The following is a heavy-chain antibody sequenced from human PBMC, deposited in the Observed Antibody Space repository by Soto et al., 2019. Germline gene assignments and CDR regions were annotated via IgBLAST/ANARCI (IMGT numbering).Heavy chain of an antibody. J-gene: IGHJ4*02. V-gene: IGHV3-30-3*01. D-gene: IGHD3-9*01. CDR1: DLSFSSYA. CDR3: ARTFDTITYYFDS. CDR2: ISFDGNII. Sequence: VHLVESGGGVVQPGGSLRLSCAASDLSFSSYAMHWIRQAPGKGLEWLAVISFDGNIIKYADSVKGRFIISRDNSKNTLYLQMNSLRCDDTAVYYCARTFDTITYYFDSWGQGSLVTVSS.